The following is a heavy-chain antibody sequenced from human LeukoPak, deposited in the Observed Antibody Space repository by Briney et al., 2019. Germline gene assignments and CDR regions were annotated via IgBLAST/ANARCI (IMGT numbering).Heavy chain of an antibody. Sequence: GGSLRLSCAASGFTFSSYAMSWVRQAPGKGLEWVSAISGSGGSTYYADSVKGRFTISRDNAKNSLYLQMNSLRAEDTAVYYCARDSVSIVVVTAIQAVDYWGQGTLVTVSS. V-gene: IGHV3-23*01. J-gene: IGHJ4*02. CDR1: GFTFSSYA. CDR3: ARDSVSIVVVTAIQAVDY. D-gene: IGHD2-21*02. CDR2: ISGSGGST.